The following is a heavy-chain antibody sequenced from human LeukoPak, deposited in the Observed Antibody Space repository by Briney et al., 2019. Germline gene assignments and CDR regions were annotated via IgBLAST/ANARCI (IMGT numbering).Heavy chain of an antibody. Sequence: SVKVSCKASGGTFSSYAISWVRQAPGQGLEWMGGIIPIFGTANYAQKFQGRVTITADESTSTAYMELSSLRSEDTAVYYCASLLRDIVVVPAAMAFDAFDIWGQGTMVTVSS. J-gene: IGHJ3*02. CDR1: GGTFSSYA. CDR2: IIPIFGTA. D-gene: IGHD2-2*01. V-gene: IGHV1-69*01. CDR3: ASLLRDIVVVPAAMAFDAFDI.